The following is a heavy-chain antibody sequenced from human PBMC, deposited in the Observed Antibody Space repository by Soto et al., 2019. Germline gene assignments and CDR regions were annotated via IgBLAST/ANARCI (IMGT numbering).Heavy chain of an antibody. D-gene: IGHD3-22*01. CDR1: GYTFTSYG. J-gene: IGHJ5*02. CDR2: ISAYNGNT. Sequence: AAVKVSCKASGYTFTSYGISWVRQAPGQGLEWMGWISAYNGNTNYAQKLQGRVTMTTDTSTSTAYMELRSLRSDDTAVYYCARPVNYDSSGYYWFDPWGQGTLVTVSS. CDR3: ARPVNYDSSGYYWFDP. V-gene: IGHV1-18*04.